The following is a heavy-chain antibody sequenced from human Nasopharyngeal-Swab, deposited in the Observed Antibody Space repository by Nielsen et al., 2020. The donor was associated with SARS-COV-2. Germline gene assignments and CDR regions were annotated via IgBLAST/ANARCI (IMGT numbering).Heavy chain of an antibody. CDR2: ISSSGSIA. J-gene: IGHJ3*02. V-gene: IGHV3-11*04. CDR1: ELTVSSNY. Sequence: GGSLRLSCAVSELTVSSNYMSWVRQAPGKGLEWISFISSSGSIAYYADSVKGRFTISRDNANNSLYLQMNSLRADDTAVYYCVRDGALIQLWLLPHALDIWGQGTLVTVSS. D-gene: IGHD5-18*01. CDR3: VRDGALIQLWLLPHALDI.